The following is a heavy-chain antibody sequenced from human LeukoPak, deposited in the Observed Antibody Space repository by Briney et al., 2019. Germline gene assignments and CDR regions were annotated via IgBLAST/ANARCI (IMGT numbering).Heavy chain of an antibody. CDR1: GYTFTGYY. J-gene: IGHJ4*02. CDR3: ARDPGRYFDWLLYQYYFDY. CDR2: INPNRGGT. V-gene: IGHV1-2*02. D-gene: IGHD3-9*01. Sequence: ASVKVSCKASGYTFTGYYMHWVRQAPGQGLEWMGCINPNRGGTNYAQKFQGRVTMTRDTSISTAYMELSRLRSDDTAVYYCARDPGRYFDWLLYQYYFDYWGQGILVSVSS.